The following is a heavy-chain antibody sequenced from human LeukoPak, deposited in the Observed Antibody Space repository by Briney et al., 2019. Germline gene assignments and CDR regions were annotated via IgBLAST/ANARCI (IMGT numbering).Heavy chain of an antibody. CDR2: INHSGST. D-gene: IGHD5-12*01. CDR3: ARLGLRGYDYFHTEPLDYMDV. CDR1: GFTLSSYT. Sequence: GSLRLSCATSGFTLSSYTMNWVRQPPGKGLEWIGEINHSGSTNYNPSLKSRVTISVDTSKNQFSLKLSSVTAADTAVYYCARLGLRGYDYFHTEPLDYMDVWGKGTSVTISS. J-gene: IGHJ6*03. V-gene: IGHV4-34*01.